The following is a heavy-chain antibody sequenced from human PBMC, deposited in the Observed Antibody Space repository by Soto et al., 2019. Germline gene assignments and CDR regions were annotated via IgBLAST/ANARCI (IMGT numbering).Heavy chain of an antibody. CDR2: ILSDGNNK. V-gene: IGHV3-30*18. D-gene: IGHD1-7*01. J-gene: IGHJ4*02. CDR1: GFTFSSYG. Sequence: GGARRLSCAASGFTFSSYGMHWVRQAPGKGLEWVAVILSDGNNKFYADSVKGRFTISRDNSKNTLYLQMDSLRVEDTAVYYCAKGRGNYWAIDSWGQGT. CDR3: AKGRGNYWAIDS.